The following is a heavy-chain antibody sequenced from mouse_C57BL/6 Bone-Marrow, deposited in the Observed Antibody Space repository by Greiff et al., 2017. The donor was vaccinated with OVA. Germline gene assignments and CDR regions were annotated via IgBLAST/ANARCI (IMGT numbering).Heavy chain of an antibody. V-gene: IGHV1-72*01. CDR2: IDPNSGGT. J-gene: IGHJ2*01. CDR1: GYTFTSYW. Sequence: QVQLKQPGAELVKPGASVKLSCKASGYTFTSYWMHWVKQRPGRGLEWIGRIDPNSGGTKYNEKFKSKATLTVDKPSSTAYMQLSSLTSEDSAVYYCARWGRLRLDYWGQGTTLTVSS. CDR3: ARWGRLRLDY. D-gene: IGHD2-2*01.